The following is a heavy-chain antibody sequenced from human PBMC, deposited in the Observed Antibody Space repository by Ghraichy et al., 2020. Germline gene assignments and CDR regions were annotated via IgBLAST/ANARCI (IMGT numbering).Heavy chain of an antibody. CDR2: IYYSGST. Sequence: SETLSLTCTVSGGSISSGGYYWSWIRQHPGKGLEWIGYIYYSGSTYYNPSLKSRVTISVDTSKNQFSLKLSSVTAADTAVYYCARDGGPRELLFLYGMDVWGQGTTVTVSS. V-gene: IGHV4-31*03. CDR1: GGSISSGGYY. D-gene: IGHD1-26*01. CDR3: ARDGGPRELLFLYGMDV. J-gene: IGHJ6*02.